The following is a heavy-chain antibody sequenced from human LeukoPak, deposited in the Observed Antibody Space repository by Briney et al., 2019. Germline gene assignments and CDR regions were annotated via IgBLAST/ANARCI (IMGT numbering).Heavy chain of an antibody. D-gene: IGHD3-10*02. J-gene: IGHJ3*01. Sequence: GGSLRLSCAASGFTFSSYEMNWVRQAPGKGLEWVSYTSSSGSTIYYADSVKGRFTISRDDAKNSVYLQMLSLRAEDTAVYFCTREPWSGGFDVWGQGTMVTVSS. V-gene: IGHV3-48*03. CDR1: GFTFSSYE. CDR2: TSSSGSTI. CDR3: TREPWSGGFDV.